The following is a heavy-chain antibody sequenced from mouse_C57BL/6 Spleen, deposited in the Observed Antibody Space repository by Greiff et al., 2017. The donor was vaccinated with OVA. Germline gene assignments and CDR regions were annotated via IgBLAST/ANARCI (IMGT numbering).Heavy chain of an antibody. CDR2: ISDGGSYT. Sequence: DVMLVESGGGLVKPGGSLKLSCAASGFTFSSYAMSWVRQTPEKRLEWVATISDGGSYTYYPDNVKGRFTISRDNAKNNLYLQMSHLKSEDTAMYYCARDSYYGNYPYAMDYWGQGTSVTVSS. J-gene: IGHJ4*01. D-gene: IGHD2-1*01. CDR3: ARDSYYGNYPYAMDY. CDR1: GFTFSSYA. V-gene: IGHV5-4*01.